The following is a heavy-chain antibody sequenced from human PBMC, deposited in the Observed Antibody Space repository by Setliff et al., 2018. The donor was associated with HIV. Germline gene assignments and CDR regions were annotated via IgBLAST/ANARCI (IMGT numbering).Heavy chain of an antibody. CDR3: ARHPYSEEYYFDY. CDR2: INPKSDGT. J-gene: IGHJ4*02. Sequence: ASVKVSCKASGYSFTDYYIHWVRQAPGQGLEWMGWINPKSDGTNYAQKFQGWITMTRDTSISTAYMELSRLRSDDTAMYYCARHPYSEEYYFDYWGQGTLVTVSS. V-gene: IGHV1-2*04. D-gene: IGHD4-4*01. CDR1: GYSFTDYY.